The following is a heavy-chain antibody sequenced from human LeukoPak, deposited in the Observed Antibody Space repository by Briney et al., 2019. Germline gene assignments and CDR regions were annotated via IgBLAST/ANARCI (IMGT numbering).Heavy chain of an antibody. V-gene: IGHV1-8*01. Sequence: ASVKVSCKASGYTFTSYDINWVRQATGQGLEWMGWMNPNSGNTGYAQKLQGRVTMTTDTSTSTAYMKLRSLRSDDTAVYYCAREGSSSWSYYYGMDVWGQGTTVTVSS. CDR1: GYTFTSYD. CDR3: AREGSSSWSYYYGMDV. J-gene: IGHJ6*02. CDR2: MNPNSGNT. D-gene: IGHD6-13*01.